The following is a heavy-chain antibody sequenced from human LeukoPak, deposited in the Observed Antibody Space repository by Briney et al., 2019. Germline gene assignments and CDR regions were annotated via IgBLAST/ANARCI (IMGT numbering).Heavy chain of an antibody. D-gene: IGHD2-15*01. CDR2: ISNNGGYT. CDR1: GFTFSDYY. J-gene: IGHJ4*02. CDR3: AKQLGYCSDGSCYFPY. V-gene: IGHV3-23*01. Sequence: GGSLRLSCAASGFTFSDYYMTWVRQAPGKGLEWVSAISNNGGYTYYADSVQGRFTISRDNSKSTLCLQMNSLRAEDTAVYYCAKQLGYCSDGSCYFPYWGQGTLVTVSS.